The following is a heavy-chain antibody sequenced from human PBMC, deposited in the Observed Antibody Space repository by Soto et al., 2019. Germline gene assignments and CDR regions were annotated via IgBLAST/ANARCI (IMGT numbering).Heavy chain of an antibody. CDR2: ISYDGSNK. V-gene: IGHV3-30*18. D-gene: IGHD5-18*01. CDR1: GFIFSSYG. Sequence: QVQLVESGGGVVQPGRSLRLSCAASGFIFSSYGMHWVRQAPGKGLEWVAVISYDGSNKYYADTVKGRFTISRDNSKNTLYLQMNSLRAEDTAVYYCAKGSTAMTYCDYWGQGTLVTVSS. J-gene: IGHJ4*02. CDR3: AKGSTAMTYCDY.